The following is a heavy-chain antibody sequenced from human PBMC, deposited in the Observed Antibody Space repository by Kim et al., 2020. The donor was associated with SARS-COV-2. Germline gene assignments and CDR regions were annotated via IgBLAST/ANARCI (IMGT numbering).Heavy chain of an antibody. D-gene: IGHD2-8*01. V-gene: IGHV4-39*01. J-gene: IGHJ4*02. Sequence: KSRVTISVDTSKNQFSLKLSSVTAADTAVYYCASLGPSVLMVYARETSDYWGQGTLVTVSS. CDR3: ASLGPSVLMVYARETSDY.